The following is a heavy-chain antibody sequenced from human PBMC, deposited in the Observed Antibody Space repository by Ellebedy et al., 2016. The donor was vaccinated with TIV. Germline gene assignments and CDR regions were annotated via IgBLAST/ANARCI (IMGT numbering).Heavy chain of an antibody. J-gene: IGHJ6*02. D-gene: IGHD2-21*02. CDR2: IYYSGST. Sequence: SETLSLTXTVSGGSISSGGYYWSWIRQHPGKGLEWIGYIYYSGSTYYNPSLKSRVTISVDTSKNQFSLKLSSVTAADTAVYYCARGVVVTAMNYYGMDVWGQGTTVTVSS. CDR1: GGSISSGGYY. CDR3: ARGVVVTAMNYYGMDV. V-gene: IGHV4-31*03.